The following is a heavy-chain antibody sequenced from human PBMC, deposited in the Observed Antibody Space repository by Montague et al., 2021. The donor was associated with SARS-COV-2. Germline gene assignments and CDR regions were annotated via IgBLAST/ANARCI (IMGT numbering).Heavy chain of an antibody. Sequence: SLSISWDASGFTFSSYAMSWVRQAPGKGLEWVSAISGSGGSTYYADSVKGRFTISRDNSKNTLYLQMNSLRAEDTAVYYCAKASWIQLWFRTPYFDYWGQGTLVTVSS. CDR3: AKASWIQLWFRTPYFDY. V-gene: IGHV3-23*01. CDR2: ISGSGGST. J-gene: IGHJ4*02. D-gene: IGHD5-18*01. CDR1: GFTFSSYA.